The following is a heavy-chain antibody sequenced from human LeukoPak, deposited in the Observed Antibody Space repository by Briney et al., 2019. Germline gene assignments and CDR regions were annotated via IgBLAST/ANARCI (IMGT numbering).Heavy chain of an antibody. J-gene: IGHJ4*02. CDR3: ARENYDYVRGSYPPHYFDY. Sequence: ASVKVSCKASGYTFTSYGISWVRQAPGQGLEWMGWISAYNGNTNYAQKLQGRVTMTTDTSTSTAYMELGSLRSDDTAVYYCARENYDYVRGSYPPHYFDYWGQGTLVTVSS. CDR1: GYTFTSYG. D-gene: IGHD3-16*02. V-gene: IGHV1-18*04. CDR2: ISAYNGNT.